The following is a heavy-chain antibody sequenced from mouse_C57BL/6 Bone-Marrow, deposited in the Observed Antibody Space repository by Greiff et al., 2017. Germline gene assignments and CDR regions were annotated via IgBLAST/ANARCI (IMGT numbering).Heavy chain of an antibody. CDR3: ESCPFYYGSSCGYFDF. J-gene: IGHJ1*03. D-gene: IGHD1-1*01. CDR1: GYTFTSYW. Sequence: QVQLQQPGAELVRPGSSVKLSCKASGYTFTSYWMHWVKQRPIQGLEWIGNIDPSDSETHYNQKFKDKATLTVDKSSSTAYMQLSSLASEDSAVDYWESCPFYYGSSCGYFDFWGTGTTLTVSS. CDR2: IDPSDSET. V-gene: IGHV1-52*01.